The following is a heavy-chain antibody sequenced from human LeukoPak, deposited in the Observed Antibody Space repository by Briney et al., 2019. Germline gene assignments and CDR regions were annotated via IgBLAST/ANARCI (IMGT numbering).Heavy chain of an antibody. D-gene: IGHD3-3*01. Sequence: PSETLSLTCTVSGGSISSYYWSWIRQPPGKGLEWIGYIYYSGSTNYNPSRKNRATISVDTSKNQFSLKLSSVTAADTAVYYCARDGLLGGDDAFDIWGQGTMVTVSS. J-gene: IGHJ3*02. CDR1: GGSISSYY. V-gene: IGHV4-59*01. CDR2: IYYSGST. CDR3: ARDGLLGGDDAFDI.